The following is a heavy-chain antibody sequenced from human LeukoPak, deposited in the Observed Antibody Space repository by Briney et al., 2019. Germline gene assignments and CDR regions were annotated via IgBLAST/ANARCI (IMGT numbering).Heavy chain of an antibody. CDR2: IKQDGSEK. J-gene: IGHJ4*02. CDR3: AKGGGFCDY. V-gene: IGHV3-7*01. D-gene: IGHD2-15*01. CDR1: GFTFSNHW. Sequence: GGSLRLSCAASGFTFSNHWMSWVRQAPGKGLEWVANIKQDGSEKYYVDSVKGRFTISRDNAKNSLYLQMNSLRVEDTAVYYCAKGGGFCDYWGQGTLVTVSS.